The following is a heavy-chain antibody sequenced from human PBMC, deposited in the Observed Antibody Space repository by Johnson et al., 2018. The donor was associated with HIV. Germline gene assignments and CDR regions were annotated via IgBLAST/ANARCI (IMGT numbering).Heavy chain of an antibody. J-gene: IGHJ3*01. CDR2: IRSSGSTI. Sequence: QVQLVESGGGLVKPGGSLRLSCAASGFTFSDYYMSWIRQAPGKGLEWVSYIRSSGSTIYYADSVKGRVTISRDKSKNTLYLQMNSLRAEDTAVYYCARDGGHYCSSTGCWNKHAFDVWGQGTMVTVSS. D-gene: IGHD2-2*01. CDR3: ARDGGHYCSSTGCWNKHAFDV. V-gene: IGHV3-11*01. CDR1: GFTFSDYY.